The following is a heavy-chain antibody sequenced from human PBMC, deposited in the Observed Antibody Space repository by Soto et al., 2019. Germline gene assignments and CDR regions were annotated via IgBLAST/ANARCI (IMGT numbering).Heavy chain of an antibody. J-gene: IGHJ6*02. V-gene: IGHV3-33*01. CDR3: ARESPGYGMDV. CDR1: GFTFSSYG. Sequence: QVQLVESGGGVVQPGRSLRLSCAASGFTFSSYGMHWARQAPGKGLEWVAVIWDDGSNKYYADSVKGRFTISRDNSKNTLYLQMNSLRAEDTAVYYCARESPGYGMDVWGQGTTVTVSS. CDR2: IWDDGSNK.